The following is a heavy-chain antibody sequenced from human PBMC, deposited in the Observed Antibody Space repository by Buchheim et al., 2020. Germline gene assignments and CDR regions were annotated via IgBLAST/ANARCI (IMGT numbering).Heavy chain of an antibody. CDR2: SDPDETYT. Sequence: EVQLVESGGGLVQSGGSLRLSCAASGFTFSNFWMHWVRQDPGNGLEWVSRSDPDETYTDHADSVKGRFTISRDGAKNTRYLQMNGLRAEDTGVYYCVRGSNDWVGVDYWGQGAL. V-gene: IGHV3-74*01. D-gene: IGHD3-10*01. CDR3: VRGSNDWVGVDY. J-gene: IGHJ4*02. CDR1: GFTFSNFW.